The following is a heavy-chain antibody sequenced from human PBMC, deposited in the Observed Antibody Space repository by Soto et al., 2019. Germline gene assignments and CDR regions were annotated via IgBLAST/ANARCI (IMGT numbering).Heavy chain of an antibody. D-gene: IGHD6-13*01. Sequence: SETLSLTCAVSSGSISSSNWWSWVRQPPGKGLEWIGEIYHSGSTNYNPSLKSRVTISVDKSKNQFSLKLSSVTAADTAVYYCARSRRSGQLVGYYYYYMDVWGKGTTVTVSS. V-gene: IGHV4-4*02. CDR1: SGSISSSNW. CDR2: IYHSGST. J-gene: IGHJ6*03. CDR3: ARSRRSGQLVGYYYYYMDV.